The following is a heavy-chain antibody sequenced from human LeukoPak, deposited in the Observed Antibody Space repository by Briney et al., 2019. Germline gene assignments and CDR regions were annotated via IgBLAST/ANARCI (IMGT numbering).Heavy chain of an antibody. CDR2: INWNGGST. Sequence: GGSLRLSCAASGFTFDDYGMSWVRQAPGKGREWVSGINWNGGSTGYADSVKGRFTISRDNAKNSLYLQMNSLRAEDTALYYCARGENFWSGYYTSWFDPWGQGTLVTVSS. CDR3: ARGENFWSGYYTSWFDP. J-gene: IGHJ5*02. D-gene: IGHD3-3*01. V-gene: IGHV3-20*04. CDR1: GFTFDDYG.